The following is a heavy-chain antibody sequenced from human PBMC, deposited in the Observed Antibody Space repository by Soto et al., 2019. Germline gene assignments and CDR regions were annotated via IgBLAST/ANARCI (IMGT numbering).Heavy chain of an antibody. CDR2: ISGYNGDT. D-gene: IGHD3-10*01. Sequence: QVQLVQSGAEVKKPGASVKVSCKTSGYSFTGYGIRWVRQAPGQGLEWMGWISGYNGDTNYAQKLQGRVTMTTDTSTRTAYMELWTLRSDDTAVYYCARDRKFGDRDYWGQGTLVTVST. J-gene: IGHJ4*02. V-gene: IGHV1-18*01. CDR3: ARDRKFGDRDY. CDR1: GYSFTGYG.